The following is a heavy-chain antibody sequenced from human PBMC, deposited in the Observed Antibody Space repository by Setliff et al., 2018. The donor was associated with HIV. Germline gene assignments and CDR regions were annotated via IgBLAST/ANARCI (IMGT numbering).Heavy chain of an antibody. CDR1: GDPISSHY. V-gene: IGHV4-59*11. D-gene: IGHD1-26*01. Sequence: SETLSLTCTVSGDPISSHYWSWIRQPPGEGLEWIGHISYSENTHYNPSLKSRVTISLETSKKSFSLDLYSVTAADTAMYYCARDHTSGILHAFDLWGPGTLVTVSS. CDR2: ISYSENT. J-gene: IGHJ3*01. CDR3: ARDHTSGILHAFDL.